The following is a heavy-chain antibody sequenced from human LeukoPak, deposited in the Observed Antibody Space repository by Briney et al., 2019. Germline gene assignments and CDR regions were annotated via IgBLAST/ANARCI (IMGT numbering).Heavy chain of an antibody. J-gene: IGHJ3*02. CDR1: GFTFSNYW. CDR2: VNSDGSST. Sequence: GGSLRLSCAVSGFTFSNYWMHWVRQAPGKGLWWVSRVNSDGSSTTYADSVKGRFTISRDNAKNTLFLQMNSLRAEDTAVYYCASGIVGASVAFDIWGQGTMVTVSP. CDR3: ASGIVGASVAFDI. D-gene: IGHD1-26*01. V-gene: IGHV3-74*01.